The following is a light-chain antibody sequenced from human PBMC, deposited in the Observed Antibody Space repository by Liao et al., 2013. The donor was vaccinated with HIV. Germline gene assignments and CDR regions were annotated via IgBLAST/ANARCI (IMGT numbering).Light chain of an antibody. J-gene: IGLJ2*01. CDR1: ALPKLY. Sequence: SYELTQPPSVSVAPGKTARITCSGDALPKLYAYWYQQKPGQAPVLVIYKDSERPSGIPERFSGSNSGNTATLTISGTQAMDEADYYCQAWDSSTANVVFGGGTKLTVL. CDR2: KDS. CDR3: QAWDSSTANVV. V-gene: IGLV3-1*01.